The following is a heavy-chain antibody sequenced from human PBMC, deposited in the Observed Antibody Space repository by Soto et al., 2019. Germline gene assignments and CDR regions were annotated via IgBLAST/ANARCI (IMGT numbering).Heavy chain of an antibody. CDR3: ARRGNGDISGYYFDY. J-gene: IGHJ4*02. CDR1: GFSFSSYA. D-gene: IGHD3-22*01. CDR2: IRGSGAGT. Sequence: EVQLLESGGGLVQPGGSLRLSCAASGFSFSSYAMSWVRQAPGKGLEWVSGIRGSGAGTYYADSVKGRFTISRDNSKNPLYLQMNNLRAEDTAMYYCARRGNGDISGYYFDYWGQGTLVTVSS. V-gene: IGHV3-23*01.